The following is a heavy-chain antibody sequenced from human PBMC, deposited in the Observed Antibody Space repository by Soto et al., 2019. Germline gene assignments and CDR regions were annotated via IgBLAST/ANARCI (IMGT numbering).Heavy chain of an antibody. Sequence: GGALRLPCAASGFRFSGSDQHLVRQASGEGLEWVGRIKTKAESYATALAASVKGRFSMSRDDSKNTAYLEMNSLKTEDTAVYYCTRRDCSGGDCYSDFDFWGQGALVTVSS. CDR3: TRRDCSGGDCYSDFDF. CDR2: IKTKAESYAT. J-gene: IGHJ4*02. CDR1: GFRFSGSD. D-gene: IGHD2-15*01. V-gene: IGHV3-73*01.